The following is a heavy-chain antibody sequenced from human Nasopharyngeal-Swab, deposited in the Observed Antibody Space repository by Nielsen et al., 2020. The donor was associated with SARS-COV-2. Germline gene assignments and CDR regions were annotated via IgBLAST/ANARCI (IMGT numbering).Heavy chain of an antibody. CDR2: ISAYNGNT. CDR3: ARDLPLGYCSSTSCYGWVGPYNWFDP. Sequence: ASVKVSCKASGYTFTSYGISWVRQAPGQGLEWMGWISAYNGNTNYAQKLQGRVTMTTDTSTSTAYMELRSLRSDDTAVYYRARDLPLGYCSSTSCYGWVGPYNWFDPWGQGTLVTVSS. CDR1: GYTFTSYG. J-gene: IGHJ5*02. D-gene: IGHD2-2*01. V-gene: IGHV1-18*01.